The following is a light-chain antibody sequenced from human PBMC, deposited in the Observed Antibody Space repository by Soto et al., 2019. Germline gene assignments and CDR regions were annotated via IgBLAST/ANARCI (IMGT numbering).Light chain of an antibody. J-gene: IGLJ1*01. CDR2: GNS. CDR3: QSYDSSLSGFYV. CDR1: SSNIGAGYD. V-gene: IGLV1-40*01. Sequence: QSVLTQPPSVSGAPGQRVTISCTGSSSNIGAGYDVHWYQQLPGTAPKLLIPGNSNRPSGVPDRFSGSKSGTSASLAITGVQAEDEADYYCQSYDSSLSGFYVFGTGTKVTVL.